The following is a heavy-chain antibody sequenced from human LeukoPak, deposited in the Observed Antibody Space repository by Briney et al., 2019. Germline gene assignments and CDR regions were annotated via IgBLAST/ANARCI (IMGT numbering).Heavy chain of an antibody. J-gene: IGHJ4*02. V-gene: IGHV4-34*01. CDR1: GGSFSGYY. CDR3: ASVKDTSSGGEFDY. D-gene: IGHD2-15*01. CDR2: INHSGST. Sequence: KPSETLSLTCAVYGGSFSGYYWSWIRQPPGKGLEWIGEINHSGSTNYNPSLKSRVTISVDTSKNQFSLKLSSVTAADTAVYYCASVKDTSSGGEFDYWGQGTLVTVSS.